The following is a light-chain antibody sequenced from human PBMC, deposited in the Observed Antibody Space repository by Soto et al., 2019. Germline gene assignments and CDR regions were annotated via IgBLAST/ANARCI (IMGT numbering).Light chain of an antibody. J-gene: IGKJ1*01. CDR3: QKYDSPPQT. Sequence: IQMTQSPASLSASVGDRVTIPCRASQGIGNFLAWYQQKPGTVPKLLIYAASILQSGVPSRFSGSGSGTDFALTISSLQPEDVATYYCQKYDSPPQTFGHGTKVDIK. CDR1: QGIGNF. CDR2: AAS. V-gene: IGKV1-27*01.